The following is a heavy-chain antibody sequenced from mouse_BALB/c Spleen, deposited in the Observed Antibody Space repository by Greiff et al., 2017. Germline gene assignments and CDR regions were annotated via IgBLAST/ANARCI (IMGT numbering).Heavy chain of an antibody. Sequence: VQLQQSGTVLARPGASVKMSCKASGYSFTSYWMHWVKQRPGQGLEWIGAIYPGNSDTSYNQKFKGKAKLTAVTSASTAYMELSSLTNEDSAVYYCTGLGGITTGDWYFDVWGAGTTVTVSS. CDR3: TGLGGITTGDWYFDV. D-gene: IGHD2-4*01. CDR2: IYPGNSDT. J-gene: IGHJ1*01. V-gene: IGHV1-5*01. CDR1: GYSFTSYW.